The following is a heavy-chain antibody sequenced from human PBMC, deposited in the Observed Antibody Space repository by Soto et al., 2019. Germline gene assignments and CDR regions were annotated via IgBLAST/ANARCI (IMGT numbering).Heavy chain of an antibody. Sequence: EVQLVETGGGLIQPGGSLRLSCAASGFPVSSNYMSWVRQAPGKGLEWVSVIYSGGSTYYADSVKGRFTISRDNSKNTLYLQMNSLRAEDTAVYYCAREGNRDRSGYYAYWGQGTLVTVSS. J-gene: IGHJ4*02. CDR1: GFPVSSNY. V-gene: IGHV3-53*02. D-gene: IGHD3-22*01. CDR3: AREGNRDRSGYYAY. CDR2: IYSGGST.